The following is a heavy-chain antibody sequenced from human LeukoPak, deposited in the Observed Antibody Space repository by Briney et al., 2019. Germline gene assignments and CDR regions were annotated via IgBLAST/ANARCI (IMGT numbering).Heavy chain of an antibody. V-gene: IGHV3-23*01. CDR2: ISGSGGST. Sequence: GGSLRLSCAASGFTFSSYAMSWVRQAPGKGLEWVSAISGSGGSTYYADSVKGWFAISRDNSKNTLYLQMNSLRAEDTAVYYCAKDLLSGYYYLNAFDIWGQGTMVTVSS. J-gene: IGHJ3*02. D-gene: IGHD3-22*01. CDR3: AKDLLSGYYYLNAFDI. CDR1: GFTFSSYA.